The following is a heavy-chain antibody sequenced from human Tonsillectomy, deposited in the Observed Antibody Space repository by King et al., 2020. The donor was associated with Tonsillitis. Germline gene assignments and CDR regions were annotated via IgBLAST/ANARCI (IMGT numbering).Heavy chain of an antibody. CDR2: IWYDGSNK. Sequence: QLVESGGGVVQPGRSLRLSCAASGFNFSSYGMHWVRQAPGKGLEWVAVIWYDGSNKYYADSVKGRFTISRDNSKNTLYLQMNSLRAEDTAVYYCASLEGTPGGIVVVPAADDWYFDLWGRGTLVTVSS. D-gene: IGHD2-2*01. J-gene: IGHJ2*01. CDR1: GFNFSSYG. CDR3: ASLEGTPGGIVVVPAADDWYFDL. V-gene: IGHV3-33*01.